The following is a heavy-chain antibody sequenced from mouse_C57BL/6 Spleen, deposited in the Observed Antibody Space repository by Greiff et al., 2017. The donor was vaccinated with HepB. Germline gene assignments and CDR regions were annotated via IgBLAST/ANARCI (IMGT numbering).Heavy chain of an antibody. J-gene: IGHJ4*01. D-gene: IGHD1-1*01. CDR1: GFNIKDYY. Sequence: EVKLVESGAELVKPGASVKLSCTASGFNIKDYYMHWVKQRTEQGLEWIGRIDPEDGETKYAPKFQGKATITADTSPNTAYLQLSSLTSEDTAVYYCARSTTVVADAMDYWGQGTSVTVSS. V-gene: IGHV14-2*01. CDR2: IDPEDGET. CDR3: ARSTTVVADAMDY.